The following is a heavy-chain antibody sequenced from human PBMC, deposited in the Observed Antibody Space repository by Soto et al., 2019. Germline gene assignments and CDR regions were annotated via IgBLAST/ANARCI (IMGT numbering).Heavy chain of an antibody. Sequence: SETLSLTCTVSGDSISSSTYHWGWIRQPPGKGLEWIGSIYYSGSTNHNPSLKSRVTMSVDTSKNQFSLKLSSVTAADTAVYYCARDSDSSGYYRYYFDYWGQGTLVTVSS. CDR2: IYYSGST. CDR1: GDSISSSTYH. D-gene: IGHD3-22*01. V-gene: IGHV4-39*07. J-gene: IGHJ4*02. CDR3: ARDSDSSGYYRYYFDY.